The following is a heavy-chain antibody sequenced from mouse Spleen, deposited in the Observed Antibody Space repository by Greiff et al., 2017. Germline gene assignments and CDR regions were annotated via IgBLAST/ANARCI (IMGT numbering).Heavy chain of an antibody. D-gene: IGHD1-1*01. J-gene: IGHJ2*01. Sequence: VQLVESGPELVKPGASVKISCKASGYAFSSSWMNWVKQRPGKGLEWIGRIYPGDGDTNYNGKFKGKATLTADKSSSTAYMQLSSLTSEDSAVYFCARGPYYGSRYFDYWGQGTTLTVSS. CDR3: ARGPYYGSRYFDY. CDR1: GYAFSSSW. CDR2: IYPGDGDT. V-gene: IGHV1-82*01.